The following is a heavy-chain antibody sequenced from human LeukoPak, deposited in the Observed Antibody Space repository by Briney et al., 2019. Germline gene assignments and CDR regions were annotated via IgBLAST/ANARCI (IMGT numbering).Heavy chain of an antibody. CDR1: GFTFSAYS. CDR2: ISSSSSYI. V-gene: IGHV3-21*01. CDR3: ARMTVVAGRDI. D-gene: IGHD6-19*01. J-gene: IGHJ3*02. Sequence: GGSLRLSCAASGFTFSAYSMSWVRQAPGKGLDWVSCISSSSSYIYYVNSVKGRFTISRDNAKNSLFLQMNSLRAEDTAVYYCARMTVVAGRDIWGQGTIVTVSS.